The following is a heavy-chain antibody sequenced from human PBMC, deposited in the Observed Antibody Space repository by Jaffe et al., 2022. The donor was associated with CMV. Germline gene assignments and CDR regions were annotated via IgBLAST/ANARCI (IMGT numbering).Heavy chain of an antibody. CDR2: IYDRGNT. CDR3: VRDRREQLAIGGFYYYGMDV. V-gene: IGHV4-31*03. CDR1: GGSIRSAGHY. D-gene: IGHD6-6*01. Sequence: QVQLQESGPGLVKPSQTLSLTCSVSGGSIRSAGHYWTWIRQHPEKGLEWIGCIYDRGNTLYNPSLKSRVTISADTSRSQFSLKLTSVTAADTAVYYCVRDRREQLAIGGFYYYGMDVWGQGTTVIVSS. J-gene: IGHJ6*02.